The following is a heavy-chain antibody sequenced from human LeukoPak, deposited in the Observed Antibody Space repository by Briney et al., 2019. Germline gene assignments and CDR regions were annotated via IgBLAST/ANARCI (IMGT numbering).Heavy chain of an antibody. CDR2: INPNSGGT. Sequence: ASVKVSCKASGYTFTGYYMHWVRQAPGPGLEWMGWINPNSGGTNYAQKFQGRVTMTRDTSISTAYMELSSLRSEDTAVYYCARGHYYDSSGMRAYYFDYWGQGTLVTVSS. CDR1: GYTFTGYY. CDR3: ARGHYYDSSGMRAYYFDY. V-gene: IGHV1-2*02. J-gene: IGHJ4*02. D-gene: IGHD3-22*01.